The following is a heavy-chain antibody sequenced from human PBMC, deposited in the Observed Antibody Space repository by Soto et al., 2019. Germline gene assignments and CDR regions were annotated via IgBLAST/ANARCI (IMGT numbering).Heavy chain of an antibody. CDR1: GLTFSSYA. CDR2: ISGSGGST. V-gene: IGHV3-23*01. J-gene: IGHJ4*02. D-gene: IGHD6-19*01. CDR3: AKAGSGWYSLI. Sequence: GGSLRLSCAASGLTFSSYAMSWVRQAPGKGLEWVSAISGSGGSTYYADSVKGRFTISRDNSKNTLYLQMNSLRAEDTAVYYCAKAGSGWYSLIWGQGTLVTVSS.